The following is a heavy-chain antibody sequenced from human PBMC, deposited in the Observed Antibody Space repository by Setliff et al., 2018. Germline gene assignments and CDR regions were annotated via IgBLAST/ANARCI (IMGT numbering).Heavy chain of an antibody. V-gene: IGHV4-34*01. CDR3: ARGDYEVDY. CDR2: IYHSGST. D-gene: IGHD4-17*01. Sequence: KPSETLSLTCAVYGGSFSGYYWSWIRQPPGKGLEWIGSIYHSGSTYYNPSLKSRVTISVDTSKNQFSLKLSSVTAADTAVYYCARGDYEVDYWGQGTLVTVSS. J-gene: IGHJ4*02. CDR1: GGSFSGYY.